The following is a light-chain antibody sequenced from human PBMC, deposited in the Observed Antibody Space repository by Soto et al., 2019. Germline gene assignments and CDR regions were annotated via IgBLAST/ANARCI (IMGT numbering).Light chain of an antibody. CDR1: QDISTN. V-gene: IGKV3-15*01. CDR2: GAS. CDR3: QQYDNWLRT. J-gene: IGKJ1*01. Sequence: EIVMTQPPATLSVSPGERATLSCRASQDISTNLAWYQQKPGQAPRLLIYGASTRATGIPARFSGSGSGTEFTLTVSSRQSEDFAVYYCQQYDNWLRTVGQGTKVEIK.